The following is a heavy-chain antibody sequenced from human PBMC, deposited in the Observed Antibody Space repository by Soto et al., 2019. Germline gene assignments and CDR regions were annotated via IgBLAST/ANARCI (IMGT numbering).Heavy chain of an antibody. CDR2: ISYDGSNK. D-gene: IGHD5-12*01. Sequence: QVQLVESGGGVVQPGRSLRLSCAASGFTFSSYAMHWVRQAPGKGLEWVAVISYDGSNKYYADSVKGRFTISRDNSKNTLYLQMNSLRAEDKAVYYCARDRAMATTYYYYGMDVWGQGTTVTVSS. CDR3: ARDRAMATTYYYYGMDV. V-gene: IGHV3-30-3*01. CDR1: GFTFSSYA. J-gene: IGHJ6*02.